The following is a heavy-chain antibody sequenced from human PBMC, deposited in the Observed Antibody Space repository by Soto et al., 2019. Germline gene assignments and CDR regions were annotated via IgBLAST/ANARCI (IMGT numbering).Heavy chain of an antibody. J-gene: IGHJ6*03. CDR1: GYTFTSYD. V-gene: IGHV1-8*01. Sequence: ASVKVSCKASGYTFTSYDINWVRQATGQGLEWMGWMNPNSGNTGYAQKFQGRVTMTRNTSISTAYMELSSLRSEDTAVYYCARGLAGDFWSEFTELIYYMDVWGKGTTVTVSS. D-gene: IGHD3-3*01. CDR2: MNPNSGNT. CDR3: ARGLAGDFWSEFTELIYYMDV.